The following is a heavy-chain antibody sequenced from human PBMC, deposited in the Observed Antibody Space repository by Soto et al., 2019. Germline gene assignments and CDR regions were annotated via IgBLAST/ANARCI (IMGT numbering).Heavy chain of an antibody. CDR3: AGDVRYNWNSWGFDP. V-gene: IGHV1-3*01. CDR2: INAGNGNT. CDR1: GYTFTSYA. Sequence: ASVKVSCKASGYTFTSYAMHWVRQAPGQRPEWMGWINAGNGNTKYSQKFQGRVTITRDTSASTAYMELSSLRSEDTAVYYCAGDVRYNWNSWGFDPWGQGTLVTVSS. J-gene: IGHJ5*02. D-gene: IGHD1-7*01.